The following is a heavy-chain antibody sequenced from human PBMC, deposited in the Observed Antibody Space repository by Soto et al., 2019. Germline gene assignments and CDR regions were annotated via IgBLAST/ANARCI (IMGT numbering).Heavy chain of an antibody. CDR2: ISAYNGNT. V-gene: IGHV1-18*01. CDR3: ARDHRMDRGGYGMDV. J-gene: IGHJ6*02. Sequence: QLPLVQSGAEVKKPGASVKVSCKASGYTFTSYGFSWVRQAPGQGLEWMGWISAYNGNTNYAQKLQGRVTMTTDTSTSTAYMELRSLRSDDTAVYYCARDHRMDRGGYGMDVWGQGTTVTVSS. D-gene: IGHD3-10*01. CDR1: GYTFTSYG.